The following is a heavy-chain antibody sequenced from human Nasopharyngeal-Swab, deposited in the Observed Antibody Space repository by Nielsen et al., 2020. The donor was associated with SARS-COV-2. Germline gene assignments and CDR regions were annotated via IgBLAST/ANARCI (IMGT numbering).Heavy chain of an antibody. CDR1: GFTFSSYG. Sequence: GGSLRLSCAASGFTFSSYGMHWVRQAPGKGLEWVAFIRYDGSKYYADSVKGRFTISRDNSKNTLYLQMNSLRAEDTAVYYCARGLGGSYLAGFDYWGHGTLVTVSS. CDR3: ARGLGGSYLAGFDY. J-gene: IGHJ4*01. D-gene: IGHD1-26*01. V-gene: IGHV3-30*02. CDR2: IRYDGSK.